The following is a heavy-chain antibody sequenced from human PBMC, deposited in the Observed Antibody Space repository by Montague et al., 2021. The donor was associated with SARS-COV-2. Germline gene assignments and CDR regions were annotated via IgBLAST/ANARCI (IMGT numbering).Heavy chain of an antibody. CDR1: GGSFNVYY. D-gene: IGHD3-10*01. V-gene: IGHV4-34*01. CDR3: ARGQEVYYINGALND. Sequence: SETLSLTCAVDGGSFNVYYWSWIRQPPGKGLEWIGEINHRGSTNNNPSLKTRVTISIDTSKNQFSLKLSSVTAADTAVYYCARGQEVYYINGALNDWGQGTLVTVSS. CDR2: INHRGST. J-gene: IGHJ4*02.